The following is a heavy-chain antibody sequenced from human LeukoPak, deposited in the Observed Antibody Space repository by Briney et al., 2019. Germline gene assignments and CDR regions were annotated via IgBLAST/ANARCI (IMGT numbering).Heavy chain of an antibody. V-gene: IGHV3-30-3*01. Sequence: QPGRSPRLSCAASGFTFSSYAMHWVRQAPGKGLEWVAVISYDGSNKYYADSVKGRFTISRDNSKNTLYLQMNSLRAEDTAVYYCARQGYDSSEDAFDIWGQGTMVTVSS. CDR1: GFTFSSYA. J-gene: IGHJ3*02. CDR2: ISYDGSNK. CDR3: ARQGYDSSEDAFDI. D-gene: IGHD3-22*01.